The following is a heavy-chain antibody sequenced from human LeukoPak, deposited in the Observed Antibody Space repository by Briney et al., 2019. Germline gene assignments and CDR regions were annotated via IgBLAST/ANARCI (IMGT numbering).Heavy chain of an antibody. CDR2: ISAYNGNT. CDR1: GYTFTSYG. D-gene: IGHD6-19*01. V-gene: IGHV1-18*01. CDR3: ARDGWQWLVEHYYYGMDV. J-gene: IGHJ6*02. Sequence: GASVKVSCKASGYTFTSYGISWVRQAPGQGLEWMGWISAYNGNTNYAQKLQGRVTMTTDTSTSTAYMELRSLRSDDTAVYYCARDGWQWLVEHYYYGMDVWGQGTTVTVSS.